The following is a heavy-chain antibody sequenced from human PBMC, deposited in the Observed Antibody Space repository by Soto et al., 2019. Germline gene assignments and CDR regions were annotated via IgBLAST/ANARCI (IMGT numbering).Heavy chain of an antibody. CDR2: ISYDGSNK. CDR3: ARYPGGGGAALDY. J-gene: IGHJ4*02. D-gene: IGHD3-16*01. V-gene: IGHV3-30-3*01. Sequence: QVQLVESGGGVVQPGRSLRLSCAASGFTFSSYAMHWVRQAPGKGLEWVAVISYDGSNKYYADSVKGRFTISRDNSKNTLYLQMNSLRAEDTAVYYCARYPGGGGAALDYWGQGTLVTVSS. CDR1: GFTFSSYA.